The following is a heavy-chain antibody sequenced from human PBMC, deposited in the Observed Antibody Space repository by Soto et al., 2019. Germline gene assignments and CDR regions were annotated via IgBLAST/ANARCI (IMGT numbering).Heavy chain of an antibody. Sequence: QITLKESGPPLVKPTQTLTLTCTFSGFSLNTRGVGVGWIRQPPGKALEWLALISWDGEKRYRPSLKSRLTITKDTSENQVVLTMTXMXPVDTAXYXXXHRXGDLLTGHYYFDYWGQGTLVTVSS. J-gene: IGHJ4*02. CDR2: ISWDGEK. D-gene: IGHD3-9*01. CDR3: XHRXGDLLTGHYYFDY. V-gene: IGHV2-5*02. CDR1: GFSLNTRGVG.